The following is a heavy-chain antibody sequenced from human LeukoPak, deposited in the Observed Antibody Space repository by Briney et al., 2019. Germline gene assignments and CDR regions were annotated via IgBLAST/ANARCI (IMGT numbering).Heavy chain of an antibody. J-gene: IGHJ4*02. CDR3: AKVVVRGVHNNVDY. D-gene: IGHD3-10*01. CDR1: TFIFSDYA. V-gene: IGHV3-23*01. CDR2: ISGSGGST. Sequence: PGGSLRLSCAASTFIFSDYAMTWVRQAPGKGLEWVSAISGSGGSTYYADSVKGRFTISRDNSKNTLYLQMNNLRAEDTAVYYCAKVVVRGVHNNVDYWGQGTLVTVSS.